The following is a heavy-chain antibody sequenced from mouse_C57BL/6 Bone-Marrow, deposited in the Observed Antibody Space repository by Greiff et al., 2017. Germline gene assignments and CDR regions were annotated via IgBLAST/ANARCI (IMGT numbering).Heavy chain of an antibody. V-gene: IGHV1-47*01. D-gene: IGHD2-12*01. CDR1: GYTFTTYP. J-gene: IGHJ2*01. Sequence: VQLQQSGAELVKPGASVKMSCKASGYTFTTYPIEWMKQNPGKSLEWIGNFHPYNDDTKYNDKFKGKATLTVEKSSSTVYLELSRLTSDDTAVYYCARGYNYGGNDIDYGGQGTTLTVSS. CDR3: ARGYNYGGNDIDY. CDR2: FHPYNDDT.